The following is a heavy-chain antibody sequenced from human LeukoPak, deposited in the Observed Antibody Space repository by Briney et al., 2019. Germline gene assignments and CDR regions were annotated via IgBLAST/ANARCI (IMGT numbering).Heavy chain of an antibody. CDR1: GGSFSGYY. V-gene: IGHV4-34*01. CDR3: ARARYSSGWLNY. D-gene: IGHD6-19*01. Sequence: SETLSLTCAVYGGSFSGYYWSWTRQPPGKGLEWIGEINHSGSTNYNPSLKSRVTISVDTSKNQFSLKLSSVTAADTAVYYCARARYSSGWLNYWGQGTLVTVSS. J-gene: IGHJ4*02. CDR2: INHSGST.